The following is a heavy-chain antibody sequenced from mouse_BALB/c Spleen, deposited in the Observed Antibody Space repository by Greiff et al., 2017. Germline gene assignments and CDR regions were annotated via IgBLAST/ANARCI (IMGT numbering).Heavy chain of an antibody. CDR2: ISSGGSYT. V-gene: IGHV5-6*01. D-gene: IGHD3-2*01. J-gene: IGHJ2*01. Sequence: EVQGVESGGDLVKPGGSLKLSCAASGFTFSSYGMSWVRQTPDKRLEWVATISSGGSYTYYPDSVKGRFTISRDNAKNTLYLQMSSLKSEDTAMYYCTRDHLRQLGDYWGQGTTLTVSS. CDR3: TRDHLRQLGDY. CDR1: GFTFSSYG.